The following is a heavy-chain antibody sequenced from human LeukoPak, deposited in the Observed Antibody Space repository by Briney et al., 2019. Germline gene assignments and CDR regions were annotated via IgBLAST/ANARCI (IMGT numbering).Heavy chain of an antibody. V-gene: IGHV1-2*02. CDR3: ARHHPGYDLTGYYLGY. CDR1: GYTFTGYY. CDR2: INPNTGGT. Sequence: ASVKVSCKTSGYTFTGYYVHWVRQTPGQGLEWMGWINPNTGGTNYAQNFQGRVTMTRDTSIYTAYMELSSLTSDDTAVYLCARHHPGYDLTGYYLGYWGQGTLVTVSS. D-gene: IGHD3-9*01. J-gene: IGHJ4*02.